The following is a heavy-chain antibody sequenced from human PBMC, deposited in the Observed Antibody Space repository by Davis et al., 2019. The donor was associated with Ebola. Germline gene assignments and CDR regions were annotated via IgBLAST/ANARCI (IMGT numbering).Heavy chain of an antibody. CDR2: INPILTSP. Sequence: SVKVSCKASGGTFSSYAISWVRQAPGQGLEWVGAINPILTSPHYAQKLQGRVTLTADRSTSTAYMELNSLTSEDSAVYYCAKETVAGTDAFDIWGQGTMVTVSS. D-gene: IGHD6-19*01. CDR3: AKETVAGTDAFDI. V-gene: IGHV1-69*06. J-gene: IGHJ3*02. CDR1: GGTFSSYA.